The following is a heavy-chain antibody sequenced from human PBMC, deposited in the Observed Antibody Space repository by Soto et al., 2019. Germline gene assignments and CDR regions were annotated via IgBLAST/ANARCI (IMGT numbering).Heavy chain of an antibody. Sequence: QLHLHESGPGLVKPSETLSLTCTLSGASITSTTYFWASIRQPPGRGLEWVGSTYYSGKPHYNPSLKNRFSISVDRSKNQFSLQMTSVTAADTAVYYCAKTLPRTGRFDYWGQGTLVTVAS. J-gene: IGHJ4*02. CDR2: TYYSGKP. CDR1: GASITSTTYF. CDR3: AKTLPRTGRFDY. V-gene: IGHV4-39*01.